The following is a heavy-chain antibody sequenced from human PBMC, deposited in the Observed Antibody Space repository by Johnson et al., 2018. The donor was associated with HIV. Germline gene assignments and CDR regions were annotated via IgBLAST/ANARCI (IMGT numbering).Heavy chain of an antibody. D-gene: IGHD7-27*01. CDR2: IWYDGGNK. V-gene: IGHV3-33*08. CDR3: ANLLANWGSRSNGFDI. Sequence: QVQLVESGGGVVRPGGSLRLSCAASGFTFDDYGMHWVRQAPGKGLDWVAVIWYDGGNKYYADSVKGRFTISRDNSKNTLYLQMNSLRAEDTAVYYCANLLANWGSRSNGFDIWGQGTMVTVSS. CDR1: GFTFDDYG. J-gene: IGHJ3*02.